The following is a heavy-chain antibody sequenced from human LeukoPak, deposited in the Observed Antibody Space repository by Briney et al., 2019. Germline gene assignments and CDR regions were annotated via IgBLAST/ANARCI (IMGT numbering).Heavy chain of an antibody. CDR3: ARGKTTVTTWFDY. CDR2: ISSSSSYI. D-gene: IGHD4-17*01. V-gene: IGHV3-21*06. Sequence: GGSPRLSCAASGFTFSTYRMDWVRQAPGKGLEWVSSISSSSSYIYYGDSVKGRFTISRDNAKNALYLQMNSLRAEDTAVYYCARGKTTVTTWFDYWGQGTLVTVSS. J-gene: IGHJ4*02. CDR1: GFTFSTYR.